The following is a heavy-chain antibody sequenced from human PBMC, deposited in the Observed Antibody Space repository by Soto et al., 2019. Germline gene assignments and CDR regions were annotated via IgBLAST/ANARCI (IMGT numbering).Heavy chain of an antibody. D-gene: IGHD2-21*02. CDR3: ARDYLTEVPSVGP. CDR1: GFTFSSYG. J-gene: IGHJ5*02. V-gene: IGHV3-33*01. Sequence: QVQLVESGGGVVQPGRSLRLSCAASGFTFSSYGMHWVRQAPGKGLEWVAVIWYDGSNKYYADSVKGRFTISRDNSKNTLYLQMNSLRAEDTAVYYCARDYLTEVPSVGPWGQGTLVTVSS. CDR2: IWYDGSNK.